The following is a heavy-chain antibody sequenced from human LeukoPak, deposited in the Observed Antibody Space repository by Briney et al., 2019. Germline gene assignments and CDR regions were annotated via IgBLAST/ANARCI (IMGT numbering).Heavy chain of an antibody. CDR3: AGRVGATIWTGLHF. Sequence: PWETLSLTCTVSGDSISGGTFYWGWVRQPPGQGLEWIGSIHFNGNTYYNPSLKSPVTISVDMPKNQFSLNLSSVTVADTAVYYCAGRVGATIWTGLHFWGQGILVTVSS. CDR1: GDSISGGTFY. J-gene: IGHJ4*02. V-gene: IGHV4-39*01. D-gene: IGHD1-26*01. CDR2: IHFNGNT.